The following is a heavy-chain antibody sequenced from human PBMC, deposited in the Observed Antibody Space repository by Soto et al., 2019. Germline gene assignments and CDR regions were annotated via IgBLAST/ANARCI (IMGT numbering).Heavy chain of an antibody. CDR2: IRSKAYGGTT. CDR1: GFTFGDYA. D-gene: IGHD5-12*01. V-gene: IGHV3-49*04. Sequence: GGSLRLSCTASGFTFGDYAMSWVRQAPGKGLEWVGFIRSKAYGGTTEYAASVKGRFIISRDDSKSIAYLQMNSLKTEDTAVYYCTIIDRDGYNYYYYYGMDVWGQGTTVTVSS. CDR3: TIIDRDGYNYYYYYGMDV. J-gene: IGHJ6*02.